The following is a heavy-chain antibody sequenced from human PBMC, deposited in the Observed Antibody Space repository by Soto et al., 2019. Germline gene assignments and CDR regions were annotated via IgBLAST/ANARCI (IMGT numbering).Heavy chain of an antibody. Sequence: QVQLVQSGAEVKKPGSSVKVSCKASGGTFSSYAISWVRQAPGQGLEWMGGIIPIFGTANYAQKFQCKVTITADESTSTASMELCSLRSEYTAVYYCARVSTRFDSGGSYLGYCGHGTLVTVSS. J-gene: IGHJ4*01. D-gene: IGHD1-26*01. V-gene: IGHV1-69*01. CDR2: IIPIFGTA. CDR1: GGTFSSYA. CDR3: ARVSTRFDSGGSYLGY.